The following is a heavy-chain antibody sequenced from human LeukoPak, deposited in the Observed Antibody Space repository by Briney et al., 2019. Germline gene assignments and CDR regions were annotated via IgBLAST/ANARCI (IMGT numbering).Heavy chain of an antibody. CDR1: GGTFSSYA. J-gene: IGHJ4*02. CDR2: IIPIFGTA. V-gene: IGHV1-69*13. Sequence: SVKVSCKASGGTFSSYAISWVRQAPGQGLEWMGGIIPIFGTANYAQKFQGRVTITADESTSTAYMELSSLRSEDTAMYYCARDLSHRYYHSTGYAFDYWGQGTLVTVSS. D-gene: IGHD3-22*01. CDR3: ARDLSHRYYHSTGYAFDY.